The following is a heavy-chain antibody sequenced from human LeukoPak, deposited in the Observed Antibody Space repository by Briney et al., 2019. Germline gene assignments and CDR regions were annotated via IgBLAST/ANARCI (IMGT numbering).Heavy chain of an antibody. D-gene: IGHD4-23*01. V-gene: IGHV4-38-2*02. CDR3: ARDDGGNLLLYYFDY. J-gene: IGHJ4*02. Sequence: SETLSLTCTVSGYSISSGYYWGWIRPPPGKGLEWIATIYHSGSTYYNPSLKSRVTISVDTSKNQFSLKLSSVTAADTAVYYCARDDGGNLLLYYFDYWGQGTLVTVSS. CDR2: IYHSGST. CDR1: GYSISSGYY.